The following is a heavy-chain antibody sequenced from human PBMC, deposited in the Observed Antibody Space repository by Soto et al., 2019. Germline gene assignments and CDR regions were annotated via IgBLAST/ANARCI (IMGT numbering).Heavy chain of an antibody. V-gene: IGHV4-39*01. CDR1: GGSISSSSYY. CDR2: IYYSGST. CDR3: ARNHPLLTTLYNWFDP. D-gene: IGHD3-10*01. J-gene: IGHJ5*02. Sequence: QLQLQESGPGLVKPSETLSLTCTVSGGSISSSSYYWGWIRQPPGKGLEWIGSIYYSGSTYYNPSLKSRVTISVDTSKNQFSLKLSSVTAADTAVYYCARNHPLLTTLYNWFDPWGQGTLVTVSS.